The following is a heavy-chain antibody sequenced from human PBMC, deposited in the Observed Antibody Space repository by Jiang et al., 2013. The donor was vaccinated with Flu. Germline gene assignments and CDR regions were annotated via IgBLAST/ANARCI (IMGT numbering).Heavy chain of an antibody. CDR1: GFTFDDYT. J-gene: IGHJ4*02. V-gene: IGHV3-66*01. D-gene: IGHD6-19*01. CDR2: IYSGGST. Sequence: QLVESGGVVVQPGGSLRLSCAASGFTFDDYTMSWVRQAPGKGLEWVSVIYSGGSTYYADSVKGRFTISRDNSKNTLYLQMNSLRAEDTAVYYCARGSSIAVAGTIHYFDYWGQGTLVTVSS. CDR3: ARGSSIAVAGTIHYFDY.